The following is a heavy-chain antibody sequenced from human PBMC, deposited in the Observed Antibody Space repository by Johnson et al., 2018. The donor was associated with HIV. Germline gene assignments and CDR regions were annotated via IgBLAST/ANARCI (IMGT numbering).Heavy chain of an antibody. CDR1: GFTFSNVW. CDR2: ISGSGGST. V-gene: IGHV3-23*04. Sequence: VQLVESGGGLVKPGGSPKLSCEASGFTFSNVWMHWVRQAPGKGLEWVSAISGSGGSTYYADSVTGRFTISRDNSKNTMYLQMHSLRAEDTAVYYCAKEEGIAAAGGAFDIWGQGTMVTVSS. J-gene: IGHJ3*02. D-gene: IGHD6-13*01. CDR3: AKEEGIAAAGGAFDI.